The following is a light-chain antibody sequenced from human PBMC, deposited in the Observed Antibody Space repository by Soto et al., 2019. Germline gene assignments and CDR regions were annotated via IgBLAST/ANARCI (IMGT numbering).Light chain of an antibody. Sequence: QSALTQPPSASGSAGQSVTISCTGTGSDVGGYNYVSWYQQHPGKAPKVIIYEVSKRPSGVPDRFSGSKSGSTASLTVSGLQAEDEADYYCSSYAVTNIFVFGNGTKVTVL. CDR1: GSDVGGYNY. V-gene: IGLV2-8*01. J-gene: IGLJ1*01. CDR3: SSYAVTNIFV. CDR2: EVS.